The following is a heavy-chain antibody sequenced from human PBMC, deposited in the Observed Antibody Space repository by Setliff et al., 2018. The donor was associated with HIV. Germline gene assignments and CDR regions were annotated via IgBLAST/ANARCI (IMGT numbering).Heavy chain of an antibody. CDR1: GYKFTTYW. CDR2: IYPDDSDT. V-gene: IGHV5-51*01. Sequence: HGESLKISCKGSGYKFTTYWIAWVRQMPGKGLEWMGIIYPDDSDTRYSPSLQGRVTISADKSTSTAYLQWSSLKASDSAIYYCSIHFGISYRSPFDPWGQGTLVTVSS. D-gene: IGHD3-3*01. J-gene: IGHJ5*02. CDR3: SIHFGISYRSPFDP.